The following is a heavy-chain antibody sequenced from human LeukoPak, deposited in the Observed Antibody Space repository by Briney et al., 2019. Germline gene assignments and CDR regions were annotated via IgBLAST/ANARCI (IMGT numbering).Heavy chain of an antibody. V-gene: IGHV3-33*01. CDR3: AREGGTIEIGEFDY. CDR1: GFIFGGYG. CDR2: IWYDGSKT. J-gene: IGHJ4*02. Sequence: GGSLRLSCATSGFIFGGYGMHWVRQAPGKGLEWVAVIWYDGSKTYYADSVKGRFTISKDNSKNTLNLEMNSLRAEDTAVYYCAREGGTIEIGEFDYWGQGTLVTVSS. D-gene: IGHD3-16*02.